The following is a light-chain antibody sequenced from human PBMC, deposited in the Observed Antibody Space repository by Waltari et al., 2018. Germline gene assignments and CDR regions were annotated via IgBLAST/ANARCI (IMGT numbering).Light chain of an antibody. CDR2: RDN. V-gene: IGLV3-9*01. CDR1: NIGGKS. J-gene: IGLJ7*01. CDR3: QVRDSNTAV. Sequence: SYELTQPLSVSVAPGQTATITCGGNNIGGKSVHWYQQQPGQAPVLVIYRDNNRPSGVPSRLSGSNAGNTATLTINGAQVGDEADYYCQVRDSNTAVFGGGTHLTVL.